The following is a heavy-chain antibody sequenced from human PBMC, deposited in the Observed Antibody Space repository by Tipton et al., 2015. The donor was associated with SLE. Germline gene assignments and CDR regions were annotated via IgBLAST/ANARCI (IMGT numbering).Heavy chain of an antibody. CDR1: EFTFSTHW. CDR3: AREVEVGANFDY. J-gene: IGHJ4*02. V-gene: IGHV3-48*01. Sequence: SLRLSCAASEFTFSTHWLSWVRQAPGKGLEWVSYISGGSTNIYYADSVKGRFTISRDNAKNSLYLEMNSLRAEDTAVYYCAREVEVGANFDYWGQGTLVTVSS. CDR2: ISGGSTNI. D-gene: IGHD1-26*01.